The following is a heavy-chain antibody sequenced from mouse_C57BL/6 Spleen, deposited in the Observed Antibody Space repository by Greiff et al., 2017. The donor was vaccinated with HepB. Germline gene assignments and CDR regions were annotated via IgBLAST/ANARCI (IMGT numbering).Heavy chain of an antibody. D-gene: IGHD3-2*02. V-gene: IGHV1-18*01. CDR3: ARRTGYVAMDY. CDR1: GYTFTDYN. CDR2: INPNNGGT. J-gene: IGHJ4*01. Sequence: VQLQQSGPELVKPGASVKIPCKASGYTFTDYNMDWVKQSHGKSLEWIGDINPNNGGTIYNQKFKGKATLTVDKSSSTAYMELRSLTSEDTAVYYCARRTGYVAMDYWGQGTSVTVSS.